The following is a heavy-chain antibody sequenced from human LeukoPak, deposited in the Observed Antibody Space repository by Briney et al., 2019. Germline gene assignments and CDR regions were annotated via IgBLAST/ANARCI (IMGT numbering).Heavy chain of an antibody. CDR3: ARSPRGYSYEYYFDY. V-gene: IGHV4-39*01. Sequence: SETLSLTCTVSGGSISSSSYYWGWIRQPPGKGLEWIGSIYYRGSTYYNPSLKSRVTISVDTSKNQFSLKLSSVTAADTAVYYCARSPRGYSYEYYFDYWGQGTLVTVSS. J-gene: IGHJ4*02. CDR2: IYYRGST. CDR1: GGSISSSSYY. D-gene: IGHD5-18*01.